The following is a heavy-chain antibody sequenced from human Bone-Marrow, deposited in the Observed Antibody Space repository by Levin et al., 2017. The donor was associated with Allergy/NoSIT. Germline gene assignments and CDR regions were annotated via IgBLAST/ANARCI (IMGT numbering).Heavy chain of an antibody. CDR2: ISYDGTNK. V-gene: IGHV3-30-3*01. D-gene: IGHD3-10*02. J-gene: IGHJ4*02. CDR1: GFTFNNYT. CDR3: ARGRDTTAMFVTY. Sequence: PGGSLRLSCAASGFTFNNYTMHWVRQAPGKGLEWMTVISYDGTNKGYADSVKGRFTISRDNSKDTLFLQMNSLRPEDTAIYYCARGRDTTAMFVTYWGQGTLVTVAS.